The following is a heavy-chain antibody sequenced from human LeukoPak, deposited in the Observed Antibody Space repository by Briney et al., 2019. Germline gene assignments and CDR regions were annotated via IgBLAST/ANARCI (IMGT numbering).Heavy chain of an antibody. Sequence: GGSLRLSCAASGFTFSSYAMSWVRQAPGKGLEWVSAISGSGGSTYHADSVKGRSTISRDNSKNTLYLQMNSLRAEDTAIYYCAKHVLRFLEWSRPDHFDYWGQGTLVTVPS. V-gene: IGHV3-23*01. CDR1: GFTFSSYA. D-gene: IGHD3-3*01. J-gene: IGHJ4*02. CDR3: AKHVLRFLEWSRPDHFDY. CDR2: ISGSGGST.